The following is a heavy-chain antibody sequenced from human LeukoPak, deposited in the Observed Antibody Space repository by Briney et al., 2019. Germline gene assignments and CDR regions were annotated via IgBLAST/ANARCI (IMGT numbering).Heavy chain of an antibody. V-gene: IGHV3-23*01. CDR3: AKDRGVTTGLGSFDI. D-gene: IGHD4-11*01. CDR1: GFTFSSYA. J-gene: IGHJ3*02. CDR2: ISGSGGAT. Sequence: GGSLRLFRAVSGFTFSSYAMSWVRQAPGKGLEWVSAISGSGGATYYADSVKGRFTISRENSKNTLSLQMNSLRAEDTALYYCAKDRGVTTGLGSFDIWGQGTMVTVSS.